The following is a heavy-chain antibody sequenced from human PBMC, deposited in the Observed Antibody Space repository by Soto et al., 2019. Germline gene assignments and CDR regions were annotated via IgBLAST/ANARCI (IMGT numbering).Heavy chain of an antibody. V-gene: IGHV5-10-1*03. D-gene: IGHD6-6*01. J-gene: IGHJ6*02. CDR3: ARLPPWDSSSSEALYYYYYGMDV. CDR1: GYSFTSYW. Sequence: EVQLVQSGAEVKKPGESLRISCKGSGYSFTSYWISWVRQMPGKGLEWMGRIDPSDSYTNYSPSFQGHVTISADKSISTAYLQWSSLKASDTAMYYCARLPPWDSSSSEALYYYYYGMDVWGQGTTVTVSS. CDR2: IDPSDSYT.